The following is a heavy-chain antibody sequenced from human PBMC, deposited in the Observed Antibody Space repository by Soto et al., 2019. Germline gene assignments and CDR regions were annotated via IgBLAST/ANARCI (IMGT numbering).Heavy chain of an antibody. J-gene: IGHJ4*02. CDR1: GYTVTSYG. CDR3: ARDVALAGTGGYHFDY. D-gene: IGHD1-1*01. Sequence: QVQLVQSGAELKKPGASVKVSCKASGYTVTSYGFSWVRQAPGQGPEWMGWISGYNGDTKEAQKFQGRVTMTTDTSTNTAYMELRSLTSDDTALYYCARDVALAGTGGYHFDYWGQGTLVTVSS. CDR2: ISGYNGDT. V-gene: IGHV1-18*01.